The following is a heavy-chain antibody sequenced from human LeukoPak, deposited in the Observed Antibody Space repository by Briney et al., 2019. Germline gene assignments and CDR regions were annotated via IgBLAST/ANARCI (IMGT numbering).Heavy chain of an antibody. CDR3: ARVGYSNSYDY. V-gene: IGHV1-8*03. D-gene: IGHD4-11*01. J-gene: IGHJ4*02. Sequence: ASVKVSCKASGYTFTNFDINWVRQATGQGLEWMGWMNPNTGNAGYAQKFQDRVTITWDASISTAYMDLSSLRSEDTAVYYCARVGYSNSYDYWGQGTLATVSP. CDR2: MNPNTGNA. CDR1: GYTFTNFD.